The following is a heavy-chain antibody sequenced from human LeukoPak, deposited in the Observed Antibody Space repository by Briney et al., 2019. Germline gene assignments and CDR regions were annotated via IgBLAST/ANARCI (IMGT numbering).Heavy chain of an antibody. CDR1: GYTFTGYY. CDR3: VPTSELYYFDY. CDR2: IYPNSGGT. D-gene: IGHD3-10*01. V-gene: IGHV1-2*02. Sequence: ASVKVSCKASGYTFTGYYMHWVRQAPGQGLEWMGWIYPNSGGTNYAQKFQGRVTMTRDTSISTAYMELSRLRSDDTAVYYCVPTSELYYFDYWGQGTLVTVSS. J-gene: IGHJ4*02.